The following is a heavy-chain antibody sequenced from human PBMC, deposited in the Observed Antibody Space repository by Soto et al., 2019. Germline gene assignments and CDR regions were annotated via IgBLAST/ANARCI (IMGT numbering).Heavy chain of an antibody. V-gene: IGHV4-4*07. J-gene: IGHJ6*02. Sequence: PSETLSLTCTVSGGSINSYWWSWIRQPAGKGLEWIGRVYSSGTTDYNPSLNSRATMSVETSKNQFSLKLSSVTAADTAVYYCMVHFFYGMDVWGQGTTVTVSS. CDR1: GGSINSYW. D-gene: IGHD2-8*01. CDR2: VYSSGTT. CDR3: MVHFFYGMDV.